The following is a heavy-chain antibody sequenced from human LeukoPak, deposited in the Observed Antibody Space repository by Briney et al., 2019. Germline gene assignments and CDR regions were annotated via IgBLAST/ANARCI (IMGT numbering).Heavy chain of an antibody. CDR2: MSYDGSNK. Sequence: GGSLRLSCATSGFTFRNYVMHWVRQAPGKGLEWVAAMSYDGSNKYYADSVKGRFTISRDNSNNTLYLQMNSLRAEDTAVYYCARDHPEFDYWGQGTLVTVSS. CDR3: ARDHPEFDY. CDR1: GFTFRNYV. J-gene: IGHJ4*02. V-gene: IGHV3-30-3*01.